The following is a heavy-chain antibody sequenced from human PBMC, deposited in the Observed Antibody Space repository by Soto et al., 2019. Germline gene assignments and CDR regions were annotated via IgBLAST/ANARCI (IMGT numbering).Heavy chain of an antibody. J-gene: IGHJ4*02. CDR1: GASMNTNNW. V-gene: IGHV4-4*02. D-gene: IGHD2-8*01. Sequence: QVQLQESGPGLVRPAGTLSLTCAVFGASMNTNNWWSWVRQTPGKGLDWIGEIHHNGDTTYTPSLKSRVTMSLDKSKYHFSLSLTSVTAADTAVYYCASTRQSCTTSRCHDVYFDFWGRGTLVTVSS. CDR3: ASTRQSCTTSRCHDVYFDF. CDR2: IHHNGDT.